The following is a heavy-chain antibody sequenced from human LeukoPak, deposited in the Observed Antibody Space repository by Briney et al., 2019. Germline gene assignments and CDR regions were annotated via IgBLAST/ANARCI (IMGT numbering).Heavy chain of an antibody. CDR1: GGSLSGYY. J-gene: IGHJ3*02. Sequence: SETLSLTCAVYGGSLSGYYWSWIRQSPGKGLEWIGKNNHSGSSNYNPPLKSRVTTSVDTSKNQFSLKLTSVTAADTAVYYCARGKSSPHAFDIWGQGTMVTVSS. V-gene: IGHV4-34*01. CDR2: NNHSGSS. CDR3: ARGKSSPHAFDI.